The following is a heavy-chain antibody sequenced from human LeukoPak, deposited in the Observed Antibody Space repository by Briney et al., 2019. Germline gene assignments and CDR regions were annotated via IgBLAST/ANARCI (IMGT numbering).Heavy chain of an antibody. V-gene: IGHV4-61*01. J-gene: IGHJ6*04. CDR2: IYYNGST. CDR3: ARDRRIAVAGQFYYYGMDV. Sequence: SETLSLTCTVSGGSVSSGSYYWSWIRQPPGKGLEWIGYIYYNGSTNYNPSLKSRVTISVDTSKNQFSLKLSSVTAADTAVYYCARDRRIAVAGQFYYYGMDVWGKGTTVTVSS. D-gene: IGHD6-19*01. CDR1: GGSVSSGSYY.